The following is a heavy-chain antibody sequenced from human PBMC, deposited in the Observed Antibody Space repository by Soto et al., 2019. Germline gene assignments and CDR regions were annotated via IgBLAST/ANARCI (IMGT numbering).Heavy chain of an antibody. V-gene: IGHV3-23*01. Sequence: EVQLLESGGGLVQPGGSLRLSCAASGFTFTNFAMNWVRQAPGKGLEWVSCLSGSGTSTYYADSVKGGFTISRDNSKNTLYLQMNSLSPEDTAVYYCAKATTNGGWFNPFDYWGQGTLVTVSS. CDR1: GFTFTNFA. CDR3: AKATTNGGWFNPFDY. D-gene: IGHD6-19*01. J-gene: IGHJ4*02. CDR2: LSGSGTST.